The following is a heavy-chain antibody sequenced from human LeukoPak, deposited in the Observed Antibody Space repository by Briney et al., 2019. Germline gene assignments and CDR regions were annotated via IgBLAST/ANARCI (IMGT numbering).Heavy chain of an antibody. CDR2: INHSGST. CDR1: GGSFSVYY. J-gene: IGHJ4*02. D-gene: IGHD1-26*01. CDR3: ARGRAWGAFDY. Sequence: SQTLSLTCAVYGGSFSVYYWSWIRQPPGKGLEWIGEINHSGSTNYNPSLKSRVTISVDTSKNQFSLKLSSVTAADTAVYYCARGRAWGAFDYWGQGTLVTVSS. V-gene: IGHV4-34*01.